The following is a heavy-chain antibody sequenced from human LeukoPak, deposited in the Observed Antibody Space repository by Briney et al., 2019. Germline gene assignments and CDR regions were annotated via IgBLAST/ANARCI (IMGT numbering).Heavy chain of an antibody. V-gene: IGHV3-11*04. J-gene: IGHJ4*02. Sequence: PGGSLRLSCAASGFTFSDYYMSWIRQAPGKGLEWISYISGSGSMMYYADSVKGRFTISRDNAKNSLYLQMNRLRAEDTAVYYCARSSIFGVAVFDYWGQGTLVTVSS. CDR3: ARSSIFGVAVFDY. CDR1: GFTFSDYY. CDR2: ISGSGSMM. D-gene: IGHD3-3*01.